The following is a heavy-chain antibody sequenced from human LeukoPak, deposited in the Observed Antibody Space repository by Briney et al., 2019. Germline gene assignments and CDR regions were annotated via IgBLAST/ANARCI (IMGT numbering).Heavy chain of an antibody. CDR3: ARDPGYCSSTSCYSPIPFDP. D-gene: IGHD2-2*03. CDR1: GYTFTSYG. CDR2: ISAYNGNT. Sequence: ASVKVSCKASGYTFTSYGTSWVRQAPGQGLEWMGWISAYNGNTNYAQKLQGRVTMTTDTSTSTAYMELRSLRSDDTAVYYCARDPGYCSSTSCYSPIPFDPRGQGTLVTVSS. V-gene: IGHV1-18*01. J-gene: IGHJ5*02.